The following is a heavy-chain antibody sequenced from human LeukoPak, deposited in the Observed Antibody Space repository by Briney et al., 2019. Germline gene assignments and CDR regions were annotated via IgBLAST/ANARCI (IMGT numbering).Heavy chain of an antibody. Sequence: SETLSLTCAVYGGSFTKHHWSWIRQPPGRRLEWIGEITRSGGTSYNPSLESRVTISVDTSKNQFSLQLSSVTAADTAVYYCARFMDCSSTNCYDYWGQGTLVTVSS. CDR1: GGSFTKHH. D-gene: IGHD2-2*01. CDR2: ITRSGGT. CDR3: ARFMDCSSTNCYDY. J-gene: IGHJ4*02. V-gene: IGHV4-34*01.